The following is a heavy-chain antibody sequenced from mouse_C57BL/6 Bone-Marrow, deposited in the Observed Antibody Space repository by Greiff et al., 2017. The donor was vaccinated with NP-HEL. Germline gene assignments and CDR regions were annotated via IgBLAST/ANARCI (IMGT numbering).Heavy chain of an antibody. D-gene: IGHD2-4*01. V-gene: IGHV5-9*01. J-gene: IGHJ3*01. Sequence: DVMLVESGGGLVKPGGSLKLSCAASGFTFSSYTMSWVRQTPEKRLEWVATISGGVGNTYYPDSVKGGFTISRDNAKNTLYLQMSSLRSEDTALYYCARLGGLRRRAWFAYWGQGTLVTVSA. CDR2: ISGGVGNT. CDR1: GFTFSSYT. CDR3: ARLGGLRRRAWFAY.